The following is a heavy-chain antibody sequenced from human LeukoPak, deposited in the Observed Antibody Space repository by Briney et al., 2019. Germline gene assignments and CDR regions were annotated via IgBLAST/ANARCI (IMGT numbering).Heavy chain of an antibody. V-gene: IGHV4-59*01. CDR2: IDDSGNT. CDR3: ARATYGSGPMDV. Sequence: KPSETLSLTCLVSGGSMKRSYWTWIRQAPGKGLEWIGNIDDSGNTNYSPSLKSRVTISLDTSKNQFSLRVTSVTAADTAVYYCARATYGSGPMDVWGTGATVTVSS. J-gene: IGHJ6*03. D-gene: IGHD3-10*01. CDR1: GGSMKRSY.